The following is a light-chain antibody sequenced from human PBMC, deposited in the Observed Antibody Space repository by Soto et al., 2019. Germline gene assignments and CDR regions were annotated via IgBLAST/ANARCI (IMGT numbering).Light chain of an antibody. CDR2: GAS. CDR3: QQYGSSSYT. CDR1: QSVSSSY. J-gene: IGKJ2*01. V-gene: IGKV3-20*01. Sequence: EIVLTQSPGTLSLSPGERATLSCRASQSVSSSYLAWYQQKPGQAPRLLIYGASSRATGTPDRFSGSGSGTDFALTISRLEPEDFVVYYCQQYGSSSYTFGQGTKLEIK.